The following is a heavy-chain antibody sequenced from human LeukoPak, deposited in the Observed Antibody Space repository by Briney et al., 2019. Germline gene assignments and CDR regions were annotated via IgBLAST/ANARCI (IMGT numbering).Heavy chain of an antibody. Sequence: SGTLSLTCTVSGGSISSYYWSWIRQPAGKAPEWIGRIYSSGIINYNPSLKSRVTMSLDNSKNQLSLKLGYVTAADTAVYYCARDTGKSGYPDYWGQGTLVTVSS. CDR2: IYSSGII. CDR3: ARDTGKSGYPDY. V-gene: IGHV4-4*07. D-gene: IGHD3-3*01. J-gene: IGHJ4*02. CDR1: GGSISSYY.